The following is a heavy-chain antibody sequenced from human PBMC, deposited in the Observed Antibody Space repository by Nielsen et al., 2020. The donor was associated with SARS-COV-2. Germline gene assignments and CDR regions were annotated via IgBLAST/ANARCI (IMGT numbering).Heavy chain of an antibody. D-gene: IGHD3-3*01. CDR3: ARGPGSYYDFWSGSLDYNWFDP. CDR2: INPSGGST. J-gene: IGHJ5*02. V-gene: IGHV1-46*01. Sequence: WVRQAPGQGLEWMGIINPSGGSTSYAQKFQGRVTMTRDTSTSTVYMELSSLRSEDTAVYYCARGPGSYYDFWSGSLDYNWFDPWGQGTLVTVS.